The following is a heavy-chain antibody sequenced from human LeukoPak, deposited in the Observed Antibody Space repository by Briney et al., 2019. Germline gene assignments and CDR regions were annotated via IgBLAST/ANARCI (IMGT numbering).Heavy chain of an antibody. D-gene: IGHD3-3*01. CDR3: ARDLLDRRWILGVVMDLDY. J-gene: IGHJ4*02. V-gene: IGHV1-18*01. Sequence: ASVKVSCKASGYTFTSYGISWVRQAPGQGLERMGWISAYNGNTNYAQKLQGRVTMTTDTSTSTAYMELRSLRSDDTAVYYCARDLLDRRWILGVVMDLDYWGQGTLVTVSS. CDR2: ISAYNGNT. CDR1: GYTFTSYG.